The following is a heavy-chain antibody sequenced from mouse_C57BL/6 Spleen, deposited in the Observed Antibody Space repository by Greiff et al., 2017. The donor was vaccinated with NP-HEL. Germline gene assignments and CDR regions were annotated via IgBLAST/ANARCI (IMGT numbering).Heavy chain of an antibody. J-gene: IGHJ3*01. CDR1: GFTFSSYA. CDR2: ISSGGDYI. CDR3: TRGGYYEGFAY. V-gene: IGHV5-9-1*02. Sequence: EVMLVESGEGLVKPGGSLKLSCAASGFTFSSYAMSWVRQTPEKRLEWVAYISSGGDYIYYADTVKGRFTISRDNARNTLYLQMSSLKSEDTAMYYCTRGGYYEGFAYWGQGTLVTVSA. D-gene: IGHD2-3*01.